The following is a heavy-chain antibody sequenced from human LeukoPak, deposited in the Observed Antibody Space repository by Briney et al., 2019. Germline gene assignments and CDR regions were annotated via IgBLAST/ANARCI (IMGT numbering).Heavy chain of an antibody. J-gene: IGHJ6*04. CDR1: GGTFSSYT. CDR3: ARDKGRTSPHWGMDV. Sequence: ASVKVSCKASGGTFSSYTISWVRQAPGQGLEWMGIINPSGGSTSYAQKFQGRVTMTRDTSTSTVYMELSSLRSEDTAVYYCARDKGRTSPHWGMDVWGKGTTVTVSS. CDR2: INPSGGST. V-gene: IGHV1-46*01. D-gene: IGHD2-2*01.